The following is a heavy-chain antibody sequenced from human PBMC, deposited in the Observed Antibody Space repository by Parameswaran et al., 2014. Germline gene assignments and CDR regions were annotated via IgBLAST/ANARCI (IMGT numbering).Heavy chain of an antibody. Sequence: WIRQSPSRGFEWLGRTFYRTKWYNDYAVSLQSRITINPDTSRNQFSLQLNSVSPEDTAVYFCVRGVYYFDNWGQGTLVTVSS. CDR3: VRGVYYFDN. CDR2: TFYRTKWYN. V-gene: IGHV6-1*01. D-gene: IGHD2-8*01. J-gene: IGHJ4*02.